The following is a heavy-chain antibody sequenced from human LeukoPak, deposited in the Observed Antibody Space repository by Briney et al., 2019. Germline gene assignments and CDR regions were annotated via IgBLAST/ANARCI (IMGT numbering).Heavy chain of an antibody. CDR1: GYTFTIYY. J-gene: IGHJ4*02. CDR3: ARDGARSDFDY. CDR2: INPSGGST. V-gene: IGHV1-46*01. Sequence: ASVKVSCTASGYTFTIYYIYWVRQAPGQGLEWVGGINPSGGSTTYAQKFQGRVTMTRDTSTSTVYMELSSLRSEDTAVYYCARDGARSDFDYWGQGTLVTVSS. D-gene: IGHD3-3*01.